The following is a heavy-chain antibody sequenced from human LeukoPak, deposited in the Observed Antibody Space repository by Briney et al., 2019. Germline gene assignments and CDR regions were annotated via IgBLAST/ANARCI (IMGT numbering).Heavy chain of an antibody. J-gene: IGHJ5*02. CDR1: GDSVSSNSVS. CDR2: TYYKSKWNN. CDR3: ARSGIVGSSGFDP. Sequence: SQTLSLTCAISGDSVSSNSVSWNWIRQFPSRGLEWLGRTYYKSKWNNDYAVSVKSRITINADTSKNQFSLQLNSVTPEDTAVYYCARSGIVGSSGFDPWGQGTLVTVSS. D-gene: IGHD1-26*01. V-gene: IGHV6-1*01.